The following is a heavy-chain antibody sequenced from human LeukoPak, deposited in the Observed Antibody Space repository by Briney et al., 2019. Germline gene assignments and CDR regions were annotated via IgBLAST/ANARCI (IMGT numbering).Heavy chain of an antibody. J-gene: IGHJ4*02. V-gene: IGHV4-59*01. CDR1: GGSISSYY. Sequence: SETLSLTCTVSGGSISSYYWSWIRQAPGKGLEWIGYMYYSGSTNYNPSLKSRVTISADMSKNQFSLKLSSVTAADTAVYYCVRDDAGFDYWGQGILVTVAS. CDR3: VRDDAGFDY. D-gene: IGHD2-8*01. CDR2: MYYSGST.